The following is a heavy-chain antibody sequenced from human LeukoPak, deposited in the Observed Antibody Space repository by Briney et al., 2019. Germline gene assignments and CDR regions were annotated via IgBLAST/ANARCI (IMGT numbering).Heavy chain of an antibody. Sequence: PGGSLRLSCAASGFTFSGYSMNWVRQAPGKGLEWVSSISSSSSYIYYADSVKGRFTISRDNAKNSLYLQMNSLRAEDTAVYYCAKGRDYGDYESFDYWGQGTLVTVSS. CDR2: ISSSSSYI. J-gene: IGHJ4*02. CDR1: GFTFSGYS. CDR3: AKGRDYGDYESFDY. D-gene: IGHD4-17*01. V-gene: IGHV3-21*01.